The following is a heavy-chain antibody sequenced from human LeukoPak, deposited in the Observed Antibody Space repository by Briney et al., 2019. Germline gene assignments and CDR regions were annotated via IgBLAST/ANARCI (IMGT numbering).Heavy chain of an antibody. D-gene: IGHD3-22*01. V-gene: IGHV3-15*01. J-gene: IGHJ1*01. CDR2: IKRETDGGTI. CDR3: TTDRYYDNSELQFQH. Sequence: KAGGSLGLSCAASGFTLNNAWMSWVRQAPGKGLEWLGRIKRETDGGTIDYAAPVKGRFTISRDDLRNTLYLQMDSLKIEDTAVYYCTTDRYYDNSELQFQHWGQGTLVTVSS. CDR1: GFTLNNAW.